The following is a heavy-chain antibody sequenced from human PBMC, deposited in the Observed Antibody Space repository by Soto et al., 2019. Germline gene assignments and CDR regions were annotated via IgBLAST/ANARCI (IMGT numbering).Heavy chain of an antibody. CDR1: GFTFSSYG. CDR3: ARDLGYCSSTSCRRKYYYYGMDA. CDR2: IWYDGSNK. D-gene: IGHD2-2*01. Sequence: GGSLRLSCAASGFTFSSYGMHWVRQAPGKGLEWVAVIWYDGSNKYYADSVKGRFTISRDNSKNTLYLQMNSLRAEDTAVYYCARDLGYCSSTSCRRKYYYYGMDAWGQGTTVTVSS. V-gene: IGHV3-33*01. J-gene: IGHJ6*02.